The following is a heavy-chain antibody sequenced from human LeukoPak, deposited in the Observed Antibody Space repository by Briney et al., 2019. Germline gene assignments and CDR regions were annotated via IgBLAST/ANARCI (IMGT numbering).Heavy chain of an antibody. CDR1: GFTFDVYG. CDR3: ARDWVGISRNAFDI. V-gene: IGHV3-20*04. CDR2: INWHGGST. J-gene: IGHJ3*02. Sequence: PGGSLRLSCAASGFTFDVYGMSWFRQAPGKGLEWFSNINWHGGSTGYADSVKGRFTISRDNAKKSLYLQMNSLRAEDTALYYCARDWVGISRNAFDIWGQGTMVTASS. D-gene: IGHD2-21*01.